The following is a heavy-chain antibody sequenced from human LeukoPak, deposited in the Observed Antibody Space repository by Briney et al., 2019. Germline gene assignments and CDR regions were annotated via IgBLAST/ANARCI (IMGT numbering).Heavy chain of an antibody. CDR2: INHSGST. D-gene: IGHD4-17*01. CDR3: ARGSQTTVSTGMDV. J-gene: IGHJ6*04. CDR1: GGSFSGYY. V-gene: IGHV4-34*01. Sequence: SETLSLTCAVYGGSFSGYYWSWIRQPPGKGLEWIGEINHSGSTNYNPSLKSRVTMSVDTSKNPFSLQLSSVPVAETAAYSSARGSQTTVSTGMDVWGKGPTVTVSS.